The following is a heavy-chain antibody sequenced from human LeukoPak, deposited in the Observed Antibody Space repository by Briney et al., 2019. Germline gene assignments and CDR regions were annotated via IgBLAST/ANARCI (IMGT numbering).Heavy chain of an antibody. V-gene: IGHV3-7*03. D-gene: IGHD6-19*01. Sequence: GGSLRLSCATSGFTFSNYWMSWVRQAPGKGLEWVANIKQDGSEEYSVDSVKGRFAISRDNAKNSLYLQMNSLRAEDTAVYYCARPRYSRGWAFDCWGQGTLVTVSS. CDR1: GFTFSNYW. J-gene: IGHJ4*02. CDR3: ARPRYSRGWAFDC. CDR2: IKQDGSEE.